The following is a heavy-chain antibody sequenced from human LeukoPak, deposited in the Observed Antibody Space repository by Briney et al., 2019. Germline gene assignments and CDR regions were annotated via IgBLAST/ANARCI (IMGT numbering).Heavy chain of an antibody. Sequence: PSETLSLICTVSGASISSNSFYWGRIRQPPGKGLEWIGTIYYNGNTFYNPSLKSRVTMSVDTSASQFSLKLPSVTAADTAVYFCAILLYRHDHLFDSWGRGTLVSVSS. D-gene: IGHD3-16*02. V-gene: IGHV4-39*01. CDR1: GASISSNSFY. J-gene: IGHJ5*01. CDR2: IYYNGNT. CDR3: AILLYRHDHLFDS.